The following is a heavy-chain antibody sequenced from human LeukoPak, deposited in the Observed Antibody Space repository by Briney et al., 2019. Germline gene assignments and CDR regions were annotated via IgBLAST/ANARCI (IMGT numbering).Heavy chain of an antibody. D-gene: IGHD5-18*01. CDR1: GYTFTSYA. CDR3: ARDGKGGYSYGEDFDY. V-gene: IGHV7-4-1*02. CDR2: INTNTGNP. J-gene: IGHJ4*02. Sequence: ASVKVSCKASGYTFTSYAMNWVRQAPGQGLEWMGWINTNTGNPTYAQGFTGRFVFSLDTSVSTAYLQISSLKAEDTAVYYCARDGKGGYSYGEDFDYWGQETLVTVSS.